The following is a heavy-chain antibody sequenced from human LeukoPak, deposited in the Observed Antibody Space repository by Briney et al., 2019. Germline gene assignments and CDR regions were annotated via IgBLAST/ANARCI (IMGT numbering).Heavy chain of an antibody. CDR3: ARGLSGRRGDY. CDR2: MNPNGGNT. CDR1: GYTFTRYD. Sequence: EASVKVSCKASGYTFTRYDINWVRQAPGKGLEWVGCMNPNGGNTGYAQKFQGRVTMTRNTSISTAYMELSSLRSEDTAVYYCARGLSGRRGDYWGQGTLVTVSS. V-gene: IGHV1-8*01. D-gene: IGHD3-10*01. J-gene: IGHJ4*02.